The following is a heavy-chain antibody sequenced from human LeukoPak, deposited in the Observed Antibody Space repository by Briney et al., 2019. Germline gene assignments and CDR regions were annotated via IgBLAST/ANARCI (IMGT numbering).Heavy chain of an antibody. CDR3: AISGYGPFRD. D-gene: IGHD5-12*01. V-gene: IGHV4-34*01. J-gene: IGHJ4*02. Sequence: ASETLSLTCAVYGGSFSGYYWSWIRQPPGKGLEWIGEINHSGSTNYNPSLKSRVTISVDTSKNQFSLKLSSVTAADTAVYYCAISGYGPFRDWGQGTLVTVSS. CDR1: GGSFSGYY. CDR2: INHSGST.